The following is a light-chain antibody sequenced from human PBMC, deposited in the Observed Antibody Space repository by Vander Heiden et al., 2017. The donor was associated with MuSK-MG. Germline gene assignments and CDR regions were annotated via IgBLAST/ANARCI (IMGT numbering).Light chain of an antibody. Sequence: QSALTQPASVSGSPGQSITISCTGSSSDVGSYNFVSWYQQHPGDAPKLMIYELTNRPSGVSNRFSASKSGNTASLTISGLQAEDDAYYYCTSYTTSSTLVFGTGTKVTVL. V-gene: IGLV2-14*01. CDR1: SSDVGSYNF. CDR3: TSYTTSSTLV. CDR2: ELT. J-gene: IGLJ1*01.